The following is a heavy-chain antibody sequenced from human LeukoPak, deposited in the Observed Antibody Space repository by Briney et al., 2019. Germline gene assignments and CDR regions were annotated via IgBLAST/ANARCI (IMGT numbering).Heavy chain of an antibody. D-gene: IGHD2-2*01. Sequence: PSETLSLTCAVSGGSISSGGYSWSWIRQPPGKGLEWIGYIYHSGSTYYNPSLKSRVTISVDTSKNEFSLKLSSVTAADTAVYYCARVSAWSSTSHSTYGMDVWGQGTTVTVSS. V-gene: IGHV4-30-2*01. CDR1: GGSISSGGYS. CDR3: ARVSAWSSTSHSTYGMDV. CDR2: IYHSGST. J-gene: IGHJ6*02.